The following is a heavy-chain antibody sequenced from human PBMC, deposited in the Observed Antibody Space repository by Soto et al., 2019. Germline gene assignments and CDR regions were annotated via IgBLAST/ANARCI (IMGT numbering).Heavy chain of an antibody. V-gene: IGHV3-30*04. J-gene: IGHJ3*01. CDR1: GFTFSSYA. D-gene: IGHD1-7*01. CDR2: VSYDGSNT. Sequence: QVQLVQSGGGVVQPGMSLRLSCVASGFTFSSYAMEWVRQAPGKGLEWVAVVSYDGSNTFYADSVRGRFTISRDTSENTLYLHMDSLRTEGTSMYYCARVRRLQLLYGKDVFDVWGQGTMVTVSS. CDR3: ARVRRLQLLYGKDVFDV.